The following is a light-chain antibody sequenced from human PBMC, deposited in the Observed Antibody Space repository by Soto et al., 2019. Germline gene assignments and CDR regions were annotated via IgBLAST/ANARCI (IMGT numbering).Light chain of an antibody. V-gene: IGKV3-20*01. CDR3: QQYGTSPIT. CDR1: QSVSSSY. J-gene: IGKJ5*01. Sequence: EIVLTQSPGTLSLSPGERATLSCRASQSVSSSYLAWYQQKLGQAPRLLIYGASNRATGIPDRFSGSGSVTDFTLTISRLEPEDFAVYYCQQYGTSPITFGQGTRLEIK. CDR2: GAS.